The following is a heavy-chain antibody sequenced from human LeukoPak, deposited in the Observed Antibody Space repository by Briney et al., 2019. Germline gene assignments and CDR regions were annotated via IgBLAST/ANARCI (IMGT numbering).Heavy chain of an antibody. CDR3: ATSGWYLLPGIY. D-gene: IGHD6-19*01. Sequence: WETLSLTCTVSGGSISTSNYYWGWIRQPPGKGLEWIGNIFYSGSTYYGPSLKSRLTISLDTSRNQFSLKLSSVTAADTAVFYCATSGWYLLPGIYWGQGTLVTVSS. CDR2: IFYSGST. CDR1: GGSISTSNYY. V-gene: IGHV4-39*01. J-gene: IGHJ4*02.